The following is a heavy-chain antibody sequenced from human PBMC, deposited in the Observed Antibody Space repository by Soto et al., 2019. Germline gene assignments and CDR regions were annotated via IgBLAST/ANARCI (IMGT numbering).Heavy chain of an antibody. CDR3: ATVDNYYGSVF. CDR2: IWYDGHTK. J-gene: IGHJ4*02. V-gene: IGHV3-33*01. D-gene: IGHD3-10*01. CDR1: SSTFSNYG. Sequence: QVQLVESGGGVVQPGRSLRLSCAASSSTFSNYGMHWVRQAPGKGLEWVAVIWYDGHTKFDPDSVKGRFTISRDNSNNTLYLQMNSLRAEDTAVYYCATVDNYYGSVFWGQGTLVTVSS.